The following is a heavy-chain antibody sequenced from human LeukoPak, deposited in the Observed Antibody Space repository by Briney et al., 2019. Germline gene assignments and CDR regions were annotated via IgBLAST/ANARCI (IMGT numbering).Heavy chain of an antibody. J-gene: IGHJ4*02. CDR2: IYYSGGT. Sequence: SETLSLTCTVSGGSISSYYWSWIRQPPGKGLEWVGYIYYSGGTNYNPSLKSRVTISVDTSKNQFSLKLSSVTAADTAVYYCARSRDPSAHFDHWGQGTLVTVSS. V-gene: IGHV4-59*08. D-gene: IGHD5-24*01. CDR1: GGSISSYY. CDR3: ARSRDPSAHFDH.